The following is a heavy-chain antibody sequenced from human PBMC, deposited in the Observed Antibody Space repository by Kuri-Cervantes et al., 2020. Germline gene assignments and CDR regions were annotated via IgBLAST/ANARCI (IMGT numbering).Heavy chain of an antibody. Sequence: SVKVSCKASGGTFSSYAISWVRQAPGQGLEWMGGIIPIFGTANYAQKFQGRVTITTDESTSTAYMELRSLRSDDTAVYYCAREEEYRDGYASPYMDVWGKGTTVTVSS. J-gene: IGHJ6*03. D-gene: IGHD5-24*01. CDR3: AREEEYRDGYASPYMDV. CDR1: GGTFSSYA. V-gene: IGHV1-69*05. CDR2: IIPIFGTA.